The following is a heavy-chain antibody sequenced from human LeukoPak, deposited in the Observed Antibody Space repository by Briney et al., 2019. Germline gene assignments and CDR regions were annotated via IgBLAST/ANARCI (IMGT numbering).Heavy chain of an antibody. Sequence: ASVKVSCKVSGYTLASYYMHWVRQAPGQGLEWMGWINPNTGDTDYAQKLQGRVTMTTDTSTSTAYMELRSLRSDDTAVYYCARVGIAARPFPFDYWGQGTLVTVSS. CDR3: ARVGIAARPFPFDY. D-gene: IGHD6-6*01. J-gene: IGHJ4*02. CDR2: INPNTGDT. V-gene: IGHV1-18*01. CDR1: GYTLASYY.